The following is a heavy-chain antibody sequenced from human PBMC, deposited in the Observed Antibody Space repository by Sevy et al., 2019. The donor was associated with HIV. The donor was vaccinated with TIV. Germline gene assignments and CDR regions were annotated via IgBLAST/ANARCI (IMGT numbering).Heavy chain of an antibody. Sequence: ASVKVSCKASGFTFNTYGVTWVRQAPGQGREWRGWMSYDGNTNYAQKFQGRVTMTTDTSRSAAYMELRSLRSDDTAVYYCARLVMEPAMITVFDYWGQGTLVTVSS. D-gene: IGHD3-16*01. CDR2: MSYDGNT. CDR3: ARLVMEPAMITVFDY. J-gene: IGHJ4*01. CDR1: GFTFNTYG. V-gene: IGHV1-18*01.